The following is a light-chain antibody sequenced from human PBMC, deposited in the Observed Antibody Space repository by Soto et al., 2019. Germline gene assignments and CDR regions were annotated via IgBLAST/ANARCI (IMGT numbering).Light chain of an antibody. Sequence: IVMTQSPATLSVSPGERATLSCRASQSISTKLAWYQQKPGQDPRLLIYGASTRATGIPVRFSGSGSGTEFNXTITRLQSEDFAVYYCQEYNNWRPITFGGGTKV. CDR2: GAS. CDR3: QEYNNWRPIT. J-gene: IGKJ4*01. CDR1: QSISTK. V-gene: IGKV3-15*01.